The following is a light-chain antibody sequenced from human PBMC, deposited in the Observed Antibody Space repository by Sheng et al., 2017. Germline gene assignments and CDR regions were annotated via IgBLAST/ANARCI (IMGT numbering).Light chain of an antibody. J-gene: IGKJ4*01. V-gene: IGKV3-20*01. Sequence: ETVLTQYPGTLSLSVGERATLSCRASQSVRSDYLAWYQQKPGQAPRLLIYGTSRRATGIPERFSGSGSGTDFTLTISRLEPEDFAVFYCQQYGSSLVTFGGGTKVEIK. CDR3: QQYGSSLVT. CDR2: GTS. CDR1: QSVRSDY.